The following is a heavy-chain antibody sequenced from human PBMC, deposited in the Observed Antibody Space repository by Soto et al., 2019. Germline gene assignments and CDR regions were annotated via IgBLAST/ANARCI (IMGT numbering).Heavy chain of an antibody. CDR3: FIRAEDGTRAVTAFSAFLLNSSFDL. J-gene: IGHJ2*01. Sequence: KGLEWVSGISGSGDSTYYADSVKGRFTISRDNSKNTLYLQMNSLRAEDTAVYYFFIRAEDGTRAVTAFSAFLLNSSFDL. V-gene: IGHV3-23*01. D-gene: IGHD2-15*01. CDR2: ISGSGDST.